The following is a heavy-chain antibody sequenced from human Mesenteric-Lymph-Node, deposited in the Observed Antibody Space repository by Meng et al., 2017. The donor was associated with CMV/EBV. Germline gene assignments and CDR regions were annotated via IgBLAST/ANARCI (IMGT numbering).Heavy chain of an antibody. CDR3: ARDRSGSYWYYFDY. D-gene: IGHD1-26*01. V-gene: IGHV4-39*07. CDR1: GDSISSGSYY. CDR2: IYYSGST. Sequence: SETLSLTCTVAGDSISSGSYYWDWIRQPPGKGLEWIGSIYYSGSTYYNPSLKSRVTISVDTSKNQFSLKLGSVTAADTAVYYCARDRSGSYWYYFDYWGQGTLVTVSS. J-gene: IGHJ4*02.